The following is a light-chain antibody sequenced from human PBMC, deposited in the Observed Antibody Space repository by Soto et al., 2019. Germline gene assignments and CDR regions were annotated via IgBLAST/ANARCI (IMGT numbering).Light chain of an antibody. CDR2: GAS. V-gene: IGKV3-20*01. CDR1: QSVSSSY. J-gene: IGKJ1*01. CDR3: QQYGSSPRT. Sequence: ESVLSQSPGTLSLSPGERATLSCRASQSVSSSYLAWYQQKPGQAPRFLIYGASSRPTGIPDSFIGSGSGTDFTLTISRLEPEDFAVYYCQQYGSSPRTFGQGTQV.